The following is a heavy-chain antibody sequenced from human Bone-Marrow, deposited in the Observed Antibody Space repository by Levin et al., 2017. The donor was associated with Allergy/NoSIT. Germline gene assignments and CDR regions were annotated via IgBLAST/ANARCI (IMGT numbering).Heavy chain of an antibody. V-gene: IGHV2-5*02. CDR3: AHRWFGESLDY. CDR1: GFSVATNEVG. Sequence: SGPTLVKPTQTLTLTCTFSGFSVATNEVGVGWIRQPPGKALEWLALIYWDDNERYRPSLKSRLTITKDTSKNQVVLTMTNMDLVDTATYFCAHRWFGESLDYWGQGTLVTVSS. D-gene: IGHD3-10*01. CDR2: IYWDDNE. J-gene: IGHJ4*02.